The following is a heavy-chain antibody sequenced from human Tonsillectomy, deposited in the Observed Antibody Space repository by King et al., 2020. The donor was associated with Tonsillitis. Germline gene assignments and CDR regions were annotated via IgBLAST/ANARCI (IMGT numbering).Heavy chain of an antibody. D-gene: IGHD1-26*01. V-gene: IGHV3-43*02. CDR3: AKPVRATATTMGANGFDP. J-gene: IGHJ5*02. CDR2: ISGDGGST. CDR1: GFTFDDYA. Sequence: EVQLVESGGGVVQPGGSLRLSCAASGFTFDDYAMHWVRQAPGKGLEWVSLISGDGGSTHYADSVKGRFTISRDNSKNSLYLQMNSLRTEDTALYYCAKPVRATATTMGANGFDPWGQGTLVTVSS.